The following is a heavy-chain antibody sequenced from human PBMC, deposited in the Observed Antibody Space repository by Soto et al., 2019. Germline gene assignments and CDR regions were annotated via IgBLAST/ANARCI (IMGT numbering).Heavy chain of an antibody. CDR1: GFTFDDYA. CDR2: ISWNSGSI. J-gene: IGHJ4*02. V-gene: IGHV3-9*01. Sequence: GGSLRLSCAASGFTFDDYAMHWVRQAPGKGLEWVSGISWNSGSIGYADSVKGRFTISRDNAKNSLYLQMNSLRAEDTALYYCAKMYRPSSSLYRTPYARSDYWGQGTLVTVSS. D-gene: IGHD6-13*01. CDR3: AKMYRPSSSLYRTPYARSDY.